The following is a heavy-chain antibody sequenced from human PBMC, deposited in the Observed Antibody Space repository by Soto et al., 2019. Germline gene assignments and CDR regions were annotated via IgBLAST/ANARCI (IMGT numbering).Heavy chain of an antibody. Sequence: QVQLVKSGAEVKKPGASVKVSCKASGYTFTSYDINWVRQATGHGLEWMGWMNPNSGNTGYTQKFQGRVTMTRNTSISTAYMELSSLRSEDTAVYYCARSRVLTGYGGYMDVWGKGTTVTVSS. V-gene: IGHV1-8*01. J-gene: IGHJ6*03. CDR3: ARSRVLTGYGGYMDV. D-gene: IGHD3-9*01. CDR2: MNPNSGNT. CDR1: GYTFTSYD.